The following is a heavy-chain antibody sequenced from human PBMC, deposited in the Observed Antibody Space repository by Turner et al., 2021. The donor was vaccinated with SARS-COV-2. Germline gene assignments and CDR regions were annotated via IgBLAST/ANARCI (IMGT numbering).Heavy chain of an antibody. V-gene: IGHV3-30*04. CDR2: ISYDGCNE. J-gene: IGHJ6*02. CDR1: GFIFSSYA. D-gene: IGHD3-9*01. Sequence: QVQLVESGGGEVQTGRSLSLSCTASGFIFSSYAMHWVRQATGKGLEWVAVISYDGCNEYYADSVKGRFTISRDNSKNTLYLQMNSLRAEDTAVYYCAKDSGILTGYGYYYYGMDVWGQGTTVTVSS. CDR3: AKDSGILTGYGYYYYGMDV.